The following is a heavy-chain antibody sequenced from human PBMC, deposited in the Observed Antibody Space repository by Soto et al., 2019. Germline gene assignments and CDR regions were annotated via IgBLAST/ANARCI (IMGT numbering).Heavy chain of an antibody. CDR2: MNPNSNNT. J-gene: IGHJ5*01. CDR1: GYTFASYD. Sequence: QVQLVQSGAEVKTPGASVKVSCKASGYTFASYDMNWVRQAPGQGLEWMGWMNPNSNNTGYAQKFQGRLTMTRDIALSIAHMELSSLRNEDTAVYSCARSDGYHFNWFDSWGQGTLVTVSA. CDR3: ARSDGYHFNWFDS. V-gene: IGHV1-8*01. D-gene: IGHD2-21*01.